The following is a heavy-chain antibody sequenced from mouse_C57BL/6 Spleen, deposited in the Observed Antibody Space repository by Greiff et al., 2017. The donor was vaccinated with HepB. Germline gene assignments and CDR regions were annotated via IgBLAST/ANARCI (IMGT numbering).Heavy chain of an antibody. CDR3: ARSLLLRWFDY. V-gene: IGHV1-55*01. Sequence: QVHVKQPGAELVKPGASVKMSCKASGYTFTSYWITWVKQRPGQGLEWIGDIYPGSGSTNYNEKFKSKATLTVDTSSSTAYMQLSSLTSEDSAVYYCARSLLLRWFDYWGQGTTLTVSS. CDR1: GYTFTSYW. D-gene: IGHD1-1*01. J-gene: IGHJ2*01. CDR2: IYPGSGST.